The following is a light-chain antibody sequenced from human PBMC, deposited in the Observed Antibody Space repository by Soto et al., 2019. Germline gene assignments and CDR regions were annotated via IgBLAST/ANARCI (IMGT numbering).Light chain of an antibody. V-gene: IGKV3-20*01. CDR1: QSVSSSY. J-gene: IGKJ5*01. CDR2: GAS. Sequence: EIVLAQSPGTLSLSPGGRATLSCRASQSVSSSYLAWYQQKPGQAPRLLIYGASSRATGIPDRFSGTGPGTDFTLTISRLEPEDFAVYYCQQYGSSSITFGQGTRLGIK. CDR3: QQYGSSSIT.